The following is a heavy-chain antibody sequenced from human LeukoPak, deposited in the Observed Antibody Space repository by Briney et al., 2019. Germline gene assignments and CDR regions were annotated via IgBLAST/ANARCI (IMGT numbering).Heavy chain of an antibody. V-gene: IGHV3-30-3*01. CDR1: GFTFSSYA. J-gene: IGHJ4*02. D-gene: IGHD5-18*01. CDR2: ISYDGSNK. CDR3: ARTVDTAMYY. Sequence: PGRSLRVSCAASGFTFSSYAMHWVRQAPGKGLEWVAVISYDGSNKYYADSVKGRFTISRDNSKNTLYLQVNSLRAEDTAVYYCARTVDTAMYYWGQGTLVTVSS.